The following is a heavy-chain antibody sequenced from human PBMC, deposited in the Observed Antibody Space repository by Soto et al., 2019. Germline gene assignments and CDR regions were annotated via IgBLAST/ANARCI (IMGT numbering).Heavy chain of an antibody. CDR3: ARDIYCSSTSCYFRRGRRFDY. CDR1: RFTFSSYW. V-gene: IGHV3-7*01. J-gene: IGHJ4*02. Sequence: EVHLVESGGGLVQPGGSLRLSCAASRFTFSSYWMNWVCQAPGKGLEWVANIEQDGSEKYFVDSVKGRFTISRDNAQNSLYLQMKSLGVEDTAVYYCARDIYCSSTSCYFRRGRRFDYWGQGTLVTVSS. CDR2: IEQDGSEK. D-gene: IGHD2-2*01.